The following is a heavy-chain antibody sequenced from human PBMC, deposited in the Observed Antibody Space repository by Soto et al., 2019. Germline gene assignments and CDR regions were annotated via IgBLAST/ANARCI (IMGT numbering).Heavy chain of an antibody. D-gene: IGHD6-13*01. CDR3: ARARAAAGTKNPTHFDY. J-gene: IGHJ4*02. CDR1: GDSVSSNSAA. V-gene: IGHV6-1*01. Sequence: SQTLSLTCAISGDSVSSNSAAWNWIRQSPSRGLEWLGRTYYRSKWYNDYAVSVKSRITINPDTSKNQFSLQLNSVTPEDTAVYYCARARAAAGTKNPTHFDYWGQGTLVTVSS. CDR2: TYYRSKWYN.